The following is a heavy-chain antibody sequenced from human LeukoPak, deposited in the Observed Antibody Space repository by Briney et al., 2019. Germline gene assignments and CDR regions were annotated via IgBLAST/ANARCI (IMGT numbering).Heavy chain of an antibody. Sequence: GGSLRLSCAASGFTFSNAWMSWVRQAPGKGLEWVGRIKSKTDGGTTDYAAPVKGRFTISRDESKNTLYLQMNSLKTEDTAVYYCTTDSPLTAHDYGDYGMHLIFDYWGQGTLVTVSS. D-gene: IGHD4-17*01. CDR1: GFTFSNAW. V-gene: IGHV3-15*01. CDR3: TTDSPLTAHDYGDYGMHLIFDY. CDR2: IKSKTDGGTT. J-gene: IGHJ4*02.